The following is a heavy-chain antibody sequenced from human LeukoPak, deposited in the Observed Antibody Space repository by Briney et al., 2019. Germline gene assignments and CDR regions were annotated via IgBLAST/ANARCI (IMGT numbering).Heavy chain of an antibody. CDR1: GGPISSGSYY. J-gene: IGHJ6*03. D-gene: IGHD3-16*01. CDR3: ARDGGPYYYYYMDV. Sequence: PSQTLSLTCTVSGGPISSGSYYWSWIRQPAGKGLEWIGRIYTSGSTNYNPSLKSRVTISVDTSKKQFSLKLSSVTAADTAVYYCARDGGPYYYYYMDVWGKGTTVTVSS. CDR2: IYTSGST. V-gene: IGHV4-61*02.